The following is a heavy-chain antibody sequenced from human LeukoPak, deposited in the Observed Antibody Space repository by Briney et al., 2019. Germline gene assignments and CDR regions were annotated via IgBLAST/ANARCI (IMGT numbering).Heavy chain of an antibody. J-gene: IGHJ6*02. D-gene: IGHD2-15*01. CDR3: AKVDGYCSGGSCYYGMDV. V-gene: IGHV1-69*10. CDR1: GDILSSYT. CDR2: LIPILGIA. Sequence: ASVKLSCKASGDILSSYTISWVRQAAGQGLEWMGGLIPILGIANYAQKFQGRVTISADKSTSTAYMELSSLRSEETAVYYYAKVDGYCSGGSCYYGMDVWGQGTTVPVSS.